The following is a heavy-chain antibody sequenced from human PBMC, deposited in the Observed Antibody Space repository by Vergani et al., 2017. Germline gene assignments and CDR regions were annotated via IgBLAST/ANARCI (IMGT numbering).Heavy chain of an antibody. CDR3: ARLYGRDSSGSKYIDY. CDR2: IHPADSDT. Sequence: EVQLVQSGAEVKKPGEPLKISCQISGYSFTNYWIGWVRQMPGKGLGWMGIIHPADSDTRYSPSFQGQVTISVDKSISTAYLQRSSLSASDSAMYYCARLYGRDSSGSKYIDYWGQGTLVTVSS. CDR1: GYSFTNYW. D-gene: IGHD3-22*01. J-gene: IGHJ4*02. V-gene: IGHV5-51*01.